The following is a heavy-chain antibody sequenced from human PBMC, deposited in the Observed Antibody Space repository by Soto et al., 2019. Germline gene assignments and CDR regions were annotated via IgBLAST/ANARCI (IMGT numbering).Heavy chain of an antibody. CDR3: ARSYSSGWYWFDP. V-gene: IGHV4-39*01. D-gene: IGHD6-19*01. J-gene: IGHJ5*02. Sequence: SETLSLTCTVSGGSISSSSYYWGWIRQPPGKGLEWIGSIYYSGSTYYNPSLKSRVTISVDTSKNQFSLKLSSVTAADTAVYYCARSYSSGWYWFDPWGQGTLVTVSS. CDR2: IYYSGST. CDR1: GGSISSSSYY.